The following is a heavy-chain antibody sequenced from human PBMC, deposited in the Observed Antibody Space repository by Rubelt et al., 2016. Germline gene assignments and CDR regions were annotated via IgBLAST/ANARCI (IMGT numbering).Heavy chain of an antibody. CDR1: GGSFSGYY. J-gene: IGHJ4*02. CDR3: ARENAYDYVWGSYRIFDY. D-gene: IGHD3-16*02. CDR2: INHSGST. Sequence: QVQLQQWGAGLLKPSETLSLTCAVYGGSFSGYYWSWIRQPPGKGLEWIGEINHSGSTNYNPSLKSRATISVSTSKNQFSLKLSSVTAADTAVYYCARENAYDYVWGSYRIFDYWGQGTLVTVSS. V-gene: IGHV4-34*01.